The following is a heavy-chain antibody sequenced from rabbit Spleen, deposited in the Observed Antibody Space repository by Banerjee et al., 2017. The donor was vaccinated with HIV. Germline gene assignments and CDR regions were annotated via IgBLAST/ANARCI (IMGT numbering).Heavy chain of an antibody. Sequence: QSLEESGGGLVKPGASLTLTCKASGFSFNSGYDMCWVRQAPGKGLEWIACIEVGSSGFSYFATWAKGRFTISETSSTTVTLQVTRLTAADTAIYFCARDTSSSFSSYGMDLWGQGTLVTVS. CDR2: IEVGSSGFS. J-gene: IGHJ3*01. CDR3: ARDTSSSFSSYGMDL. CDR1: GFSFNSGYD. D-gene: IGHD1-1*01. V-gene: IGHV1S40*01.